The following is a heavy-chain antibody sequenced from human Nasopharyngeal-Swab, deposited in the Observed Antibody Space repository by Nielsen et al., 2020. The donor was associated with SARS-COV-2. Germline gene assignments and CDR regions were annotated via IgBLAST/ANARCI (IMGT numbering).Heavy chain of an antibody. V-gene: IGHV3-53*01. CDR3: ARDRGGYDYPFDY. J-gene: IGHJ4*02. CDR1: GFTVSSNY. CDR2: IYSGGSI. D-gene: IGHD5-12*01. Sequence: GESLRISCAASGFTVSSNYMSWVRQAPGKGLEWVSVIYSGGSIYYADSVKGRFTISRDNSKNTLYLQMNSLRAEDTAVYYCARDRGGYDYPFDYWGQGTLVTVSS.